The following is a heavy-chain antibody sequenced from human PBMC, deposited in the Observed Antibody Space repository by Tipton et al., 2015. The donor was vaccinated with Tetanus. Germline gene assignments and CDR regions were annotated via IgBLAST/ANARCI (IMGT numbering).Heavy chain of an antibody. Sequence: QLVQSGAEVKKPGESLKISCKASGYDFNYYWIGWVRQMPGKGLEWMGLIYPDDSDTRYSPSFQCQVTFSADESISTAYLQWSSLRASDTAIYYCASFSDGYFDYWGQGTLVTVSS. D-gene: IGHD2-15*01. J-gene: IGHJ4*02. CDR3: ASFSDGYFDY. CDR1: GYDFNYYW. V-gene: IGHV5-51*01. CDR2: IYPDDSDT.